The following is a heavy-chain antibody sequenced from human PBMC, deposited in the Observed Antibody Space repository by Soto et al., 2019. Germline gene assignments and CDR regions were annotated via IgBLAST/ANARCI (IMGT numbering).Heavy chain of an antibody. J-gene: IGHJ6*02. CDR3: ARDGHIVVVPAAQYGMDV. D-gene: IGHD2-2*01. Sequence: SETLSLTCTVSGGSISSGDYYWSWIRQPPGKGLEWIGYIYYSGSTYYNPSLKSRVTISVDTSKNQFSLKLSSVTAADTAVYYCARDGHIVVVPAAQYGMDVWSQGTTVTVSS. V-gene: IGHV4-30-4*01. CDR1: GGSISSGDYY. CDR2: IYYSGST.